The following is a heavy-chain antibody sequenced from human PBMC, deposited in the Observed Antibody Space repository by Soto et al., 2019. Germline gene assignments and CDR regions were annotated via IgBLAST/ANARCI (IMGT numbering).Heavy chain of an antibody. J-gene: IGHJ5*02. D-gene: IGHD3-3*01. V-gene: IGHV3-21*01. CDR2: ISSSSSYI. CDR3: ARVKLRFLGVPNWLDP. CDR1: GFTFSSYS. Sequence: GGSLRLSCAASGFTFSSYSMNWVRQAPGKGLEWVSSISSSSSYIYYADSVKGRFTISRDNAKNSLYLQMNSLRAEDTAVYYCARVKLRFLGVPNWLDPWGQGTLVTVSS.